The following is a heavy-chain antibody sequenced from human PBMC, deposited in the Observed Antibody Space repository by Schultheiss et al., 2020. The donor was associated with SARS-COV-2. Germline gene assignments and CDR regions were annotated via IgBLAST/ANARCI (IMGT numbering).Heavy chain of an antibody. CDR2: ISSNGGST. Sequence: GGSLRLSCAASGFTFSSYAMHWVRQAPGKGLEYVSAISSNGGSTYYADSVKGRFTISRDNSKNTLYLQMNSLRAEDTAVYYCAKDINSSGYFFFPEGVAFDIWGQGTMVTVSS. V-gene: IGHV3-64*04. CDR1: GFTFSSYA. J-gene: IGHJ3*02. CDR3: AKDINSSGYFFFPEGVAFDI. D-gene: IGHD3-22*01.